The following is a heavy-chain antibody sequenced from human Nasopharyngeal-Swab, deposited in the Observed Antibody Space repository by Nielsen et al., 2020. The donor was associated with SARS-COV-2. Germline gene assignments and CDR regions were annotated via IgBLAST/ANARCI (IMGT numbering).Heavy chain of an antibody. J-gene: IGHJ6*02. CDR1: GGSFSGYY. CDR3: ARVATGMGFYYYGMDV. D-gene: IGHD5-18*01. V-gene: IGHV4-34*01. CDR2: INHSGST. Sequence: SETLSLTCAVYGGSFSGYYWSWIRQPPGKGLEWIGEINHSGSTNYNPSLKSRVTISVDTSKNQFSLKVRSVTAADTAVYYCARVATGMGFYYYGMDVWGPGTTVTVSS.